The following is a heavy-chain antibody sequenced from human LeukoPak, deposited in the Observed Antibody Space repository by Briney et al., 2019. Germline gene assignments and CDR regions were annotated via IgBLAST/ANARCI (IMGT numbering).Heavy chain of an antibody. V-gene: IGHV3-7*03. CDR1: GFTFSSYW. CDR3: ARDTELITMVRGVITTLFQH. D-gene: IGHD3-10*01. CDR2: IKQDGSEK. J-gene: IGHJ1*01. Sequence: GGSLRLSCAASGFTFSSYWMSWVRQAPGKGLEWVANIKQDGSEKFYVDSVKGRHTISRDNAKNSLYLQMNSLRAEDTAVYYCARDTELITMVRGVITTLFQHWGQGTLVTVSS.